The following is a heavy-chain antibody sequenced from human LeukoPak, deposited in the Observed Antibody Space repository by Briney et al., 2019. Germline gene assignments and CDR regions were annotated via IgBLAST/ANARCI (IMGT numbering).Heavy chain of an antibody. CDR1: GYTFTSYY. CDR3: ASSSSSFPY. V-gene: IGHV1-46*01. J-gene: IGHJ4*02. D-gene: IGHD6-6*01. Sequence: ASVKVSCKASGYTFTSYYMHWVRQAPGQGLEWMGIINPSGGSTSYAQKFQGRVTMTRDTSISTAYMELSRLRSDDTAVYYFASSSSSFPYWGQGTLVTVSS. CDR2: INPSGGST.